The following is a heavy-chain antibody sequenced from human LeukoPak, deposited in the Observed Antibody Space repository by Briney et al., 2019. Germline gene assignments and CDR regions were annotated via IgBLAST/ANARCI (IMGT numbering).Heavy chain of an antibody. V-gene: IGHV1-2*02. J-gene: IGHJ3*02. Sequence: GASVKVSCKASGYTFTGYYMHWVRQAPGQGLEWMGWINPNSGGTNYAQKFQGRVTMTRDTSISTAYMELSRLRSDDTAVYYCARVTYDRIQLWPSDDAFDIWGQGTMVTVSS. D-gene: IGHD5-18*01. CDR2: INPNSGGT. CDR1: GYTFTGYY. CDR3: ARVTYDRIQLWPSDDAFDI.